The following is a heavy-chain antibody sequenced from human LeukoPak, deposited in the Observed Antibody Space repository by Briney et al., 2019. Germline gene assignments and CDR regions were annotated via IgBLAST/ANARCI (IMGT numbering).Heavy chain of an antibody. J-gene: IGHJ4*02. V-gene: IGHV4-59*01. Sequence: SSETLSLTSTVSGGSISSYYGSWIRQPPGKGLEWIGYIYYSGSTNYNPSLKSRVTISVDTSKNQFSLKLSSVTAADTAVYYCASVDYYASYFDYWGQGTLVTVSS. CDR2: IYYSGST. CDR3: ASVDYYASYFDY. CDR1: GGSISSYY. D-gene: IGHD3-10*01.